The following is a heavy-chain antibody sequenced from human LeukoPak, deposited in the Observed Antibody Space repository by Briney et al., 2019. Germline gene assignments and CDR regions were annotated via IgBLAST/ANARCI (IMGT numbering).Heavy chain of an antibody. CDR3: ARADCSSTSCLNAFDI. CDR2: INPNSGGT. CDR1: GYTFIGYY. Sequence: GASVKVSCKASGYTFIGYYMHWVRQAPGQGLEWVGRINPNSGGTNYAQKFQGRVTMTRDTSISTAYMELSRLRSDDTAVYYCARADCSSTSCLNAFDIWGQGTMVTVSS. J-gene: IGHJ3*02. D-gene: IGHD2-2*01. V-gene: IGHV1-2*06.